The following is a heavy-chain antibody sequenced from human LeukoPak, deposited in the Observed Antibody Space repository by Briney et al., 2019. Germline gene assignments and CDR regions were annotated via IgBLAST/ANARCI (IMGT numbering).Heavy chain of an antibody. CDR3: ARGVVAAAGRTFDF. D-gene: IGHD6-13*01. V-gene: IGHV4-39*07. CDR1: GGSISSSSYY. Sequence: SEILSLTCTVSGGSISSSSYYWGWIRQSPGKGLEWLGSIFYNGSTYYNPSLNSRLTISVDTSNNQFSLRLTSVTAADTAVYYCARGVVAAAGRTFDFWGQGTLVTVSS. J-gene: IGHJ4*02. CDR2: IFYNGST.